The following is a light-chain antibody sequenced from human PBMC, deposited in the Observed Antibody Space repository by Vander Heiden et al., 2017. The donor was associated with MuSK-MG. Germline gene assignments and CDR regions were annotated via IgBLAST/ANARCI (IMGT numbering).Light chain of an antibody. Sequence: QAVLTQPASLSASPGASASTTCTFRRGFNLDSYMIYWYQQKPESPPQYLLRYKSDSDNHQGSGVPSRFSGSKDASANAGILLFSGLQSEDEADYYCMIWHSSGYVFGTGTKVTVL. CDR3: MIWHSSGYV. CDR2: YKSDSDN. J-gene: IGLJ1*01. V-gene: IGLV5-45*01. CDR1: RGFNLDSYM.